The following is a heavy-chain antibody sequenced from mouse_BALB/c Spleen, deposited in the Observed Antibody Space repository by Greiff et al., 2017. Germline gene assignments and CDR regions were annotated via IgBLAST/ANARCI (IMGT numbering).Heavy chain of an antibody. V-gene: IGHV1S41*01. Sequence: DLVKPGASVKLSCKASGYTFTSYWINWIKQRPGQGLEWIGRIAPGSGSTYYNEMFKGKATLTVDTSSSTAYIQLSSLSSEDSAVYYCAREGLLRPPYYYAMDYWGQGTSVTVSS. CDR3: AREGLLRPPYYYAMDY. CDR1: GYTFTSYW. CDR2: IAPGSGST. D-gene: IGHD2-4*01. J-gene: IGHJ4*01.